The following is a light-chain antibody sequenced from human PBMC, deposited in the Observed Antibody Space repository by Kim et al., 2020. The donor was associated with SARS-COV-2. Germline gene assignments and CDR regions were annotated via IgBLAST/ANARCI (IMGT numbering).Light chain of an antibody. CDR2: TAS. J-gene: IGKJ1*01. Sequence: DIQTTQSPSSLSASVGDRVTITCRASQDISRYLNWYQQKPGKAPKLLIYTASSLQSGVPSRFTGSGSETDFTLTISSLQPEDFATYYSQQTYSAPRTFGEGTKVDIK. CDR3: QQTYSAPRT. V-gene: IGKV1-39*01. CDR1: QDISRY.